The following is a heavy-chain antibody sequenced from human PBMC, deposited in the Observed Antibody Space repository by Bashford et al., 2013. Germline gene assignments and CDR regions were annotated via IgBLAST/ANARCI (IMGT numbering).Heavy chain of an antibody. Sequence: SETLSLTCSVSGGSITSGAYYWSWIRQSPREGPGVDWVYLLQWQTNYHPSLESRVTISKDTSKNQVSLNLRSVTTADTAIYYCARSRITLGRPLDIWGQGTLVTVSS. V-gene: IGHV4-61*08. D-gene: IGHD1-14*01. CDR2: LLQWQT. J-gene: IGHJ4*02. CDR1: GGSITSGAYY. CDR3: ARSRITLGRPLDI.